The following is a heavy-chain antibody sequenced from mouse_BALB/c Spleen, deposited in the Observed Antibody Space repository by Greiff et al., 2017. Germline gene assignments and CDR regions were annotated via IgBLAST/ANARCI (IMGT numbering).Heavy chain of an antibody. D-gene: IGHD2-14*01. Sequence: QVQLQQPGAELVKPGASVKMSCKASGYTFTSYWMHWVKQRLGQGLEWIGVIDPSDSYTSYNQKFKGKATLTVDTSSSTAYMQLSSLTSEDSAVYYCTRVPYRNGGFDYWGQGTTLTVSS. CDR1: GYTFTSYW. CDR3: TRVPYRNGGFDY. V-gene: IGHV1S127*01. J-gene: IGHJ2*01. CDR2: IDPSDSYT.